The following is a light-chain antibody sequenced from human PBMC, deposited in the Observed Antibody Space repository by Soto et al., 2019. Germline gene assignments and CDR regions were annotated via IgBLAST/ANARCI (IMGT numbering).Light chain of an antibody. CDR1: QSVRSTY. J-gene: IGKJ4*01. CDR2: GAS. V-gene: IGKV3-20*01. CDR3: QQYGNSPLT. Sequence: EIVLTQSPGTLSLSPGERATLSCRASQSVRSTYLAWYQQKPGQAPRLLIYGASRRATGIPDRFSGSGSGTDFTLTISRLEPEDFAVYYCQQYGNSPLTFGGGTKAEIK.